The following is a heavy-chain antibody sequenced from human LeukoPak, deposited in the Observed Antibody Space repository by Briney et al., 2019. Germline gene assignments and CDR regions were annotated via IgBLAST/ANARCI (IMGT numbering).Heavy chain of an antibody. CDR1: GGSISSYY. CDR3: TRHVGTAIAQFDY. D-gene: IGHD5-18*01. J-gene: IGHJ4*01. CDR2: IYYSGST. V-gene: IGHV4-59*08. Sequence: SETLSLTCTVSGGSISSYYWSWIRQPPGKGLEWIGYIYYSGSTNYNPSLKSRVTISVDTSKNQFSLKLSSVTAADTAVYYCTRHVGTAIAQFDYWGQGTLVTVSS.